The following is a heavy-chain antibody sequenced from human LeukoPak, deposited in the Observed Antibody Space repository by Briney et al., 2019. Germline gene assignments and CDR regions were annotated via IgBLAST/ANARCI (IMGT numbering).Heavy chain of an antibody. CDR2: ISAYNGNT. Sequence: GASVKVSCKASGYTFTSYGISWVRQAPGQGLEWMGWISAYNGNTNYAQKLQGRVTMTTDTSTSTAYMELRSLRSDDTAVYYCARDGVVGEPLGIFDYWGQGTLVTVSS. V-gene: IGHV1-18*01. CDR3: ARDGVVGEPLGIFDY. D-gene: IGHD1-26*01. J-gene: IGHJ4*02. CDR1: GYTFTSYG.